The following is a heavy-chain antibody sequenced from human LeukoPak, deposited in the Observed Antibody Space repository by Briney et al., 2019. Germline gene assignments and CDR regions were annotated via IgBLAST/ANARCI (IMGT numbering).Heavy chain of an antibody. V-gene: IGHV3-23*01. CDR1: GFMFSSFA. Sequence: GGSLRLSCAASGFMFSSFAMNWVRQAPGKGLEWLSAVTGGGGSTYYADSVRGRFTISRDNSRNTLYLQLNSLRAEDTALYFCAKDRPTYGSGSPIDSWGQGTLVTVS. CDR2: VTGGGGST. D-gene: IGHD3-10*01. J-gene: IGHJ4*02. CDR3: AKDRPTYGSGSPIDS.